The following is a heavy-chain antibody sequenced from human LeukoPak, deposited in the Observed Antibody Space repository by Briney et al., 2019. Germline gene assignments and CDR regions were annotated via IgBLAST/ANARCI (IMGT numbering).Heavy chain of an antibody. CDR3: ARDGVWSSSWCYFDY. CDR1: GGSISSYY. D-gene: IGHD6-13*01. CDR2: IYYSGST. V-gene: IGHV4-59*12. Sequence: SETLSLTCTVSGGSISSYYWSWIRQPPGKGLEWIGYIYYSGSTNYNPSLKSRVTISVDTSKNQFSLKLSSVTAADTAVYYCARDGVWSSSWCYFDYWGQGTLVTVSS. J-gene: IGHJ4*02.